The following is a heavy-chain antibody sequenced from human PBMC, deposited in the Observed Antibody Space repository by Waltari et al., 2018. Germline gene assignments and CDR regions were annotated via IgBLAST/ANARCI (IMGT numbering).Heavy chain of an antibody. Sequence: DVQLVESGGGLVQPGGSLRLSCAASGFTFPTYSMNWVRQAPGKGLEWIAYISSSSDWIYSADSVKGRFTISRDNAKNSVYLQMNSLRADDTAVYYCAGIRRGYWFFDLWGRGTLVTVSS. CDR2: ISSSSDWI. J-gene: IGHJ2*01. CDR1: GFTFPTYS. V-gene: IGHV3-48*04. CDR3: AGIRRGYWFFDL. D-gene: IGHD3-10*01.